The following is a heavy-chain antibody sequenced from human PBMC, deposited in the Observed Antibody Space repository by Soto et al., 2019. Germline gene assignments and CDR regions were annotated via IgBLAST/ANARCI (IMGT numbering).Heavy chain of an antibody. CDR3: ASTPPNTARVSGGYYGMDV. D-gene: IGHD5-18*01. CDR1: GGSFSCYY. J-gene: IGHJ6*02. CDR2: INHSGTI. V-gene: IGHV4-34*01. Sequence: ETLSLTCAVYGGSFSCYYLTWIRQPPGKGLEWIGEINHSGTILFNPSLKSRLTISVDTPKNQYSLKLSSVPAADTAGYDCASTPPNTARVSGGYYGMDVGGQGTTVTVSS.